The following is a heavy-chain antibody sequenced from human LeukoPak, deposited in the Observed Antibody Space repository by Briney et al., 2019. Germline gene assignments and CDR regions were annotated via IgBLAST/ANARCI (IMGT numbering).Heavy chain of an antibody. V-gene: IGHV4-38-2*01. CDR2: IYHSGST. Sequence: PSETLSLTCAVSGYSISSGYYWGWIRQPPGKGLEWIGSIYHSGSTYCNPSLKSRVTISVDTSKNQFSLKLSSVTAADTAVYYCARHGNDFWSGYEYYFDYWGQGTLVTVSS. J-gene: IGHJ4*02. D-gene: IGHD3-3*01. CDR1: GYSISSGYY. CDR3: ARHGNDFWSGYEYYFDY.